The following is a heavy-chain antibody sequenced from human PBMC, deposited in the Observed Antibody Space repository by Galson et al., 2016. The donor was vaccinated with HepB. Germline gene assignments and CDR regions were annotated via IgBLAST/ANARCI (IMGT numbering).Heavy chain of an antibody. V-gene: IGHV3-48*01. CDR1: GFTFSFYS. J-gene: IGHJ4*02. CDR2: ICRGGSNI. D-gene: IGHD3-22*01. Sequence: SLRLSCAASGFTFSFYSMNWVRQAPGAGLEWISYICRGGSNINYADSVRGRFTISRDDAKDSLYLQMNVLGVEDTAVYYCSRDSVTGANPDYYGWGQGTRVTVSS. CDR3: SRDSVTGANPDYYG.